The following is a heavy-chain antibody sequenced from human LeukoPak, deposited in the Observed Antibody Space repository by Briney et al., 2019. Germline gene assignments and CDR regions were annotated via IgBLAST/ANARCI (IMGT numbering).Heavy chain of an antibody. Sequence: GGSLRLSCAASGFTVSSNYMSWVRQAPGKGLEWVSVIYSGGSTYYADSVKGRFTISRDSSKNTLYLQMNSLRAEDTAVYYCARRGCRSTSCYDYYYYMDVWGKGTTVTVSS. CDR1: GFTVSSNY. CDR3: ARRGCRSTSCYDYYYYMDV. D-gene: IGHD2-2*01. CDR2: IYSGGST. J-gene: IGHJ6*03. V-gene: IGHV3-53*01.